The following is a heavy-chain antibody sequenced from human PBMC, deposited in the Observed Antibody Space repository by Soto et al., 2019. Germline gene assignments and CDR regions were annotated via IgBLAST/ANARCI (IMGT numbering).Heavy chain of an antibody. D-gene: IGHD4-17*01. CDR3: ARDDGDPGNYYYYGMDV. J-gene: IGHJ6*02. CDR1: GYTFTSYD. V-gene: IGHV1-8*01. Sequence: QVQLVQSGAEVKKPGASVKVSCKASGYTFTSYDINWVRQATGQGLEWMGWMNPNSGNTGYAQKFQGRVNMTRNTSIRTAYMELSSLRSEDTAVYYCARDDGDPGNYYYYGMDVWGQGTTVTVSS. CDR2: MNPNSGNT.